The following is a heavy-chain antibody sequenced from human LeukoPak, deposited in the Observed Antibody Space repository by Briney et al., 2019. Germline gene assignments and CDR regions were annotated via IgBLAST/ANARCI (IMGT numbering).Heavy chain of an antibody. D-gene: IGHD3-22*01. J-gene: IGHJ3*02. V-gene: IGHV3-21*01. CDR3: ARSAYYYDSSGYYYRDAFDI. CDR1: GFTFSSYS. CDR2: ISSSSSYI. Sequence: GGSPRLSCAASGFTFSSYSMNWVRQAPGKGLEWVSSISSSSSYIYYADSVKGRFTISRDNAKNSLYLQMNSLRAEDTAVYYCARSAYYYDSSGYYYRDAFDIWGQGTMVTVSS.